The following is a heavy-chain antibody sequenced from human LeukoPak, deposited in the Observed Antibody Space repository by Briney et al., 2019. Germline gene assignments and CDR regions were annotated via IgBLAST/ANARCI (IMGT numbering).Heavy chain of an antibody. Sequence: GGFLRLSCAAAVVTFSSYSVSWVRQAPGKGLEWVLAISGSGGSTYYADSVKGRFTISRDNSKNTLYLQMNSLRAEDTAVYYCAKDSGSYPSENCFDYWGQGTLVTVSS. CDR1: VVTFSSYS. CDR3: AKDSGSYPSENCFDY. V-gene: IGHV3-23*01. J-gene: IGHJ4*02. CDR2: ISGSGGST. D-gene: IGHD1-26*01.